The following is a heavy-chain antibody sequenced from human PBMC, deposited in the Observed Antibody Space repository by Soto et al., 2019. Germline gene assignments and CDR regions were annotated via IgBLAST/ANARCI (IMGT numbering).Heavy chain of an antibody. CDR3: AKDRYGDYGGIDY. D-gene: IGHD4-17*01. CDR1: GFTFSTYA. V-gene: IGHV3-23*01. CDR2: ITGRGGST. J-gene: IGHJ4*02. Sequence: EVQLLESGGGLVQPGGSLRLSCAASGFTFSTYAMIWVRQAPGKGLEWVSVITGRGGSTYYADSVKGRFTISRDTSKNTLFLQMNSLSAEDTDVYYCAKDRYGDYGGIDYWGQGTMVTVSS.